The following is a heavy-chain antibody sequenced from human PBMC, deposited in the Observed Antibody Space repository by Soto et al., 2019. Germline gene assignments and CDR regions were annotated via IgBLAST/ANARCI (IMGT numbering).Heavy chain of an antibody. V-gene: IGHV4-4*07. J-gene: IGHJ4*02. CDR2: IYTSGST. D-gene: IGHD2-2*01. CDR3: ARACSSNSCYDVFDY. Sequence: QVQLQESGPGLLKPSETLSLTSTVSGGSISSYYWSWIRQPAGKGLEWIGRIYTSGSTNYNPSLKSRVTMSVDTSKNQFSLKLSSVTAAATAVDYCARACSSNSCYDVFDYWGQGTLVTVSS. CDR1: GGSISSYY.